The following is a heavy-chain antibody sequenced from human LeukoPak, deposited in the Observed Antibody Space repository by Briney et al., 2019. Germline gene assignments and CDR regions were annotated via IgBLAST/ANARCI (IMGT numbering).Heavy chain of an antibody. J-gene: IGHJ6*04. CDR3: ARDTYCSGGSCYQQSYYYGMDV. Sequence: GASVKVSCKASCYTFTSYGISWVRQAPGKGLEWMGWISAYNGNTNYAQKLQGRVTMTTDTSTSTAYMELRSLRSDDTAVYYCARDTYCSGGSCYQQSYYYGMDVWGKGTTVTVSS. V-gene: IGHV1-18*04. D-gene: IGHD2-15*01. CDR2: ISAYNGNT. CDR1: CYTFTSYG.